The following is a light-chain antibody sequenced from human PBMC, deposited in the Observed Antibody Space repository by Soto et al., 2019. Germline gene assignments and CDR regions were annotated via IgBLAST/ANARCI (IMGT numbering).Light chain of an antibody. CDR2: RDT. Sequence: QSLLTQPASVSGAPGRTFTISCTGSTSNIRASYYVHWYQQLPGSAPNLLIYRDTHRPSGIPNRFSGSKSGPTASLAISGLQLGDEADYYCQSYDNERKGYVFGTGTKVTAL. CDR1: TSNIRASYY. V-gene: IGLV1-40*01. J-gene: IGLJ1*01. CDR3: QSYDNERKGYV.